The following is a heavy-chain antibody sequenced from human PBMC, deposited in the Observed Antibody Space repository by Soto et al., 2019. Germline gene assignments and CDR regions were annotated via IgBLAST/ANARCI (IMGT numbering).Heavy chain of an antibody. D-gene: IGHD3-9*01. CDR2: INHSGSA. V-gene: IGHV4-34*01. CDR1: GGSFSDYY. Sequence: SETLSLTCAVYGGSFSDYYWSWIRQPPGKGLEWIGEINHSGSANCNPSLKSRVTISVDTSKNQFSLKLSSVTAADTAVYYCARYKGSYDILTGFYYYYGMDVWGQGTTVTVSS. J-gene: IGHJ6*02. CDR3: ARYKGSYDILTGFYYYYGMDV.